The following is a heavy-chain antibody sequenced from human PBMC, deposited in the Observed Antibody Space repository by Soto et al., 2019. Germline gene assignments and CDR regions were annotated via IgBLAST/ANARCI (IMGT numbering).Heavy chain of an antibody. D-gene: IGHD3-3*01. CDR1: GGTFSSYA. CDR2: IIPIFGIA. CDR3: ARVQTPPPPFLEWFPDYYYYYYMDV. V-gene: IGHV1-69*10. J-gene: IGHJ6*03. Sequence: ASVKVSCKASGGTFSSYAISWVRQAPGQGLEWMGGIIPIFGIANYAQKFQGRVTITADKSTSTAYMELSSLRSEDTAVYYCARVQTPPPPFLEWFPDYYYYYYMDVWGKGTTVTVSS.